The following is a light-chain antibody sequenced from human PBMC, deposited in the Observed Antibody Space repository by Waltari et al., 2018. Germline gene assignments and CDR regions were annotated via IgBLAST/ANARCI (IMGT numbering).Light chain of an antibody. J-gene: IGKJ1*01. CDR2: GAS. CDR1: QGVSRS. CDR3: QHYVRLPAT. V-gene: IGKV3-20*01. Sequence: IVLTQSPGTLSLSPGERATLSCRASQGVSRSLAWYQQKPCQAPKLLIYGASTRATGIPDRFTGSGSGTDFSLTISSLEPEDFAIYFCQHYVRLPATFGQGTKVEIK.